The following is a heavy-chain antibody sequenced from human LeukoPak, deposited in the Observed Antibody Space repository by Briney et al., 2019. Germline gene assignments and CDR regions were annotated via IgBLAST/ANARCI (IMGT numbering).Heavy chain of an antibody. CDR3: ARRRYDSSGYYMDY. D-gene: IGHD3-22*01. CDR2: IWYDGSNK. J-gene: IGHJ4*02. CDR1: GFTFSSYG. Sequence: PGGSLRLSCAASGFTFSSYGMHWVRQAPGKGLEWVAVIWYDGSNKYCADSVKGRFTISRDNSKNTLYLQMNSMRAEDTAVYYCARRRYDSSGYYMDYWGQGTLVTVSS. V-gene: IGHV3-33*08.